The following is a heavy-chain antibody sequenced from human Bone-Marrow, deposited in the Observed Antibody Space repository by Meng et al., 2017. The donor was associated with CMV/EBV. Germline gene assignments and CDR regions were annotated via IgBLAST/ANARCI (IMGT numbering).Heavy chain of an antibody. D-gene: IGHD2-15*01. CDR3: ASFCMWGSGYYYYGMDV. Sequence: SETLSLTCTVSGGSISSSSYYWGWIRQPPGKGLEWIGSIYYSGSTYYNPSLKSRVTISVDTSKNQFSVKLSSVTAADTAVYYCASFCMWGSGYYYYGMDVWGQGTTVTVSS. CDR1: GGSISSSSYY. V-gene: IGHV4-39*07. CDR2: IYYSGST. J-gene: IGHJ6*02.